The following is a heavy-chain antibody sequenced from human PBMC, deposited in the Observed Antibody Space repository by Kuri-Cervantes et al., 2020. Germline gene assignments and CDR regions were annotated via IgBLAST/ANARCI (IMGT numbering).Heavy chain of an antibody. CDR2: ISYDGSNK. Sequence: GESLKISCAASGFTFSSYAMHWVRQAPGKGLEWVAVISYDGSNKYYADSVKGRFTISRDNSKNTLFLLMNSLRAEDTAVYYCAKDLPTVTTWVSYYFDYWGQGTLVTVSS. D-gene: IGHD4-17*01. J-gene: IGHJ4*02. V-gene: IGHV3-30-3*01. CDR1: GFTFSSYA. CDR3: AKDLPTVTTWVSYYFDY.